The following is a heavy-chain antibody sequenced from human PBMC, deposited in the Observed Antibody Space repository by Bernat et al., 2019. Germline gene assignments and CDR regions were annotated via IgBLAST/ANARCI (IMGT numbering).Heavy chain of an antibody. V-gene: IGHV3-15*01. CDR2: IKRTTDGGTT. D-gene: IGHD2-15*01. Sequence: EVQLVESGGGLVQPGGSLRLSCAASGFTFTNAWMRWVRQAPGKGLEWVGRIKRTTDGGTTDYAAPVKGRFTISRDDSRNTIYLQMNSLKTEDTGVYYCTTGYCSGASCYSLIYWGQGTLVTVSS. J-gene: IGHJ4*02. CDR1: GFTFTNAW. CDR3: TTGYCSGASCYSLIY.